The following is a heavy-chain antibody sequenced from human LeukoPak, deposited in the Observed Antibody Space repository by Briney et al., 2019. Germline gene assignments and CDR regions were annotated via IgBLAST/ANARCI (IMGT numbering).Heavy chain of an antibody. CDR1: GYSISSGYY. D-gene: IGHD6-13*01. V-gene: IGHV4-38-2*02. CDR3: ARRGRIAAALRYFDY. Sequence: PSETLSLTCTVSGYSISSGYYWGWIRQPPGKGLEWIGSIYHSGSTYYNPSLKSRVTISVDTSKNQFSLKLSSVTAADTAVYYCARRGRIAAALRYFDYWGQGTLVTVSS. CDR2: IYHSGST. J-gene: IGHJ4*02.